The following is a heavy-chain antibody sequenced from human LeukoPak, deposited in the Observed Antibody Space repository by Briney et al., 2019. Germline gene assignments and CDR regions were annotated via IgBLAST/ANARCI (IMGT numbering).Heavy chain of an antibody. Sequence: GGSLRLSCAASGFTFSSYAMSWVRQAPGKGLEWVSAISGSGGSTYYADSVKGRFTISRDNSKNTLYLQMNSLRAEDTAVYYCAKDQGFTYYYDSSASWFDPWGQGTLVTVSS. CDR1: GFTFSSYA. D-gene: IGHD3-22*01. CDR2: ISGSGGST. CDR3: AKDQGFTYYYDSSASWFDP. J-gene: IGHJ5*02. V-gene: IGHV3-23*01.